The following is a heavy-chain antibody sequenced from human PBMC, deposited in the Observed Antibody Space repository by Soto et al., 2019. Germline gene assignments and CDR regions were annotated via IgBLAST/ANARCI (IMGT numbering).Heavy chain of an antibody. CDR1: GGSVSRGFY. CDR2: IYRSGNT. Sequence: SETLSLTCDVSGGSVSRGFYWGWIRQPPGKGLEWIGSIYRSGNTYYNPSLKSRVTISVGGSKNQFSLKLHSVTAADTAVYYCARGPPIATAPTSFYNWFDPWGQGTLVTVSS. D-gene: IGHD1-1*01. V-gene: IGHV4-38-2*01. CDR3: ARGPPIATAPTSFYNWFDP. J-gene: IGHJ5*02.